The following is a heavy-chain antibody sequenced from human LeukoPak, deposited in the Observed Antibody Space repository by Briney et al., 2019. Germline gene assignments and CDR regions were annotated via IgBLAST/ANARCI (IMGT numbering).Heavy chain of an antibody. D-gene: IGHD6-13*01. Sequence: GGSLRLSCAASGFTFSSYWMHWVRQAPGKGLVWVSRINSDGSSTSYADSVKGRFTISRDNSKTTLYLQMNSLRIEDTAVYYCARAQGIAAASDYWGQGTLVTVSS. CDR2: INSDGSST. CDR1: GFTFSSYW. CDR3: ARAQGIAAASDY. V-gene: IGHV3-74*01. J-gene: IGHJ4*02.